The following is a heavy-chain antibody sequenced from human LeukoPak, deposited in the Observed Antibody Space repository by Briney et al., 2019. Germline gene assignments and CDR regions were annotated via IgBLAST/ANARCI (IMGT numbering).Heavy chain of an antibody. D-gene: IGHD6-25*01. J-gene: IGHJ6*02. Sequence: GGSLRLSCAASGFTFSSYWMSWVRQAPGKGLEWVANIKQDGSEKYYVDSVKGRFTISRDNAKNSLYLQMNSLRAEDTAMYYCARVRGSVFGCYYYGMDVWGQGTTVTVSS. CDR1: GFTFSSYW. CDR3: ARVRGSVFGCYYYGMDV. CDR2: IKQDGSEK. V-gene: IGHV3-7*01.